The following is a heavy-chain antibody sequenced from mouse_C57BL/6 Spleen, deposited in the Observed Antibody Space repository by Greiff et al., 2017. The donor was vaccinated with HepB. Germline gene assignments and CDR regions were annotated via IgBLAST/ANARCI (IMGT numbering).Heavy chain of an antibody. CDR2: IYPGDGDT. D-gene: IGHD2-4*01. CDR3: ARSGGLRYYFDY. Sequence: QLQQSGAELVKPGASVKISCKASGYAFSSYWMNWVKQRPGKGLEWIGQIYPGDGDTNYNGKFKGKATLTADKSSSTAYMQLSSLTSEDSAVYFCARSGGLRYYFDYWGQGTTLTVSS. J-gene: IGHJ2*01. CDR1: GYAFSSYW. V-gene: IGHV1-80*01.